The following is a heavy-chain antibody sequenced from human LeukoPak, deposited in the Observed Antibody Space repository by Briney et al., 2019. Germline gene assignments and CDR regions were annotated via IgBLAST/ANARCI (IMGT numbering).Heavy chain of an antibody. CDR3: ARDRETWYFDY. V-gene: IGHV3-33*01. Sequence: GGSLRLSCAASGFTFSSYGMHWVRQAPGKGLEWVAVIRYDGSNKYYADSVKGRFTISRDNSKNTLYLQMNSLRAEDTAVYYCARDRETWYFDYWGQGTLVTVSS. J-gene: IGHJ4*02. CDR1: GFTFSSYG. CDR2: IRYDGSNK.